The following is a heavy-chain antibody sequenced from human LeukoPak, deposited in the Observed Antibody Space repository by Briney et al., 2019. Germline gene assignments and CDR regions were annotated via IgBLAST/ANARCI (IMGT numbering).Heavy chain of an antibody. J-gene: IGHJ6*02. Sequence: VASVKVSCKASGYTFTRYDINWVRQAPGQGLEWLGWMNPNNGNTGYAQKFQGRVTMTRSTSIDTAYMELNTLTSDDTAAYYCARGFYYYGLDVWGQGTTAIVSS. V-gene: IGHV1-8*01. CDR2: MNPNNGNT. CDR3: ARGFYYYGLDV. CDR1: GYTFTRYD.